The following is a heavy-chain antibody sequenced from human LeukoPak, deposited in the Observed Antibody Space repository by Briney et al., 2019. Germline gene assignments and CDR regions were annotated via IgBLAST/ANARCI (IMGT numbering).Heavy chain of an antibody. CDR1: GFTFNNYG. J-gene: IGHJ4*02. CDR2: ISYDGRNK. V-gene: IGHV3-30*18. Sequence: GESLRLSCAASGFTFNNYGMHWVRQAPGKGLEWVAVISYDGRNKHYPDSVKGRFTISRDISTDTLWLQMDSLRTEDTAVYYCAKGPLRGTAAAVDYWGQGTLVTVSS. CDR3: AKGPLRGTAAAVDY. D-gene: IGHD2-2*01.